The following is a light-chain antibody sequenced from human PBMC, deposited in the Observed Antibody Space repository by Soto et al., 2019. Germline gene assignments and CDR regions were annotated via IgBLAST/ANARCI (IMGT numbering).Light chain of an antibody. CDR3: QQRSNWIT. CDR2: DAT. J-gene: IGKJ5*01. Sequence: EIVLTQSPATLSLFPGERATLSCRASQSVDNYLAWYQQKPGQAPRLLIYDATNRARGIPARFRGSGSGTDFTITISSLEPEDFAVYYCQQRSNWITFGQGTRLEIK. CDR1: QSVDNY. V-gene: IGKV3-11*01.